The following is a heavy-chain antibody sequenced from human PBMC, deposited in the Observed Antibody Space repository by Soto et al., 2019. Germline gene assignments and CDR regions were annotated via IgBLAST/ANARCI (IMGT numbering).Heavy chain of an antibody. V-gene: IGHV6-1*01. D-gene: IGHD3-3*01. J-gene: IGHJ6*01. CDR1: GDSVSSNSAA. CDR3: ARDRVTIFGVVIIGHYYYGMDV. Sequence: SQTLSLTCAISGDSVSSNSAAWNWIRQSPSRGLEWLGRTYYRSKWYNDYAVSVKSRITINPDTSKNQFSLQLNSVTPEDTAVYYCARDRVTIFGVVIIGHYYYGMDVWGQGNTVTVS. CDR2: TYYRSKWYN.